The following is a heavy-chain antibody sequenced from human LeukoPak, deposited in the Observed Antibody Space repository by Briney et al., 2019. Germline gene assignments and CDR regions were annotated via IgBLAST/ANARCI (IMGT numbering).Heavy chain of an antibody. CDR2: IIPIFGTA. D-gene: IGHD6-6*01. J-gene: IGHJ6*02. Sequence: SVKVSCKASGGTFSSYAISWVRQAPGQGLEWMGGIIPIFGTANYAQKFQGRVTITADESTSTAYMELSSLRSEDTAVYYCARDRSSSSPRFRSYYYYGMDVWGQGTTATVSS. V-gene: IGHV1-69*13. CDR1: GGTFSSYA. CDR3: ARDRSSSSPRFRSYYYYGMDV.